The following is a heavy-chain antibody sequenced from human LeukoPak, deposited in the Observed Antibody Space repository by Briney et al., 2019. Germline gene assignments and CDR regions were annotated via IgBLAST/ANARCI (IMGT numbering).Heavy chain of an antibody. J-gene: IGHJ6*02. D-gene: IGHD3-3*01. CDR1: GFTFSSYG. CDR3: AKVVAFRYYDFWSGSAVPDYYYYGMDV. CDR2: ISYDGSNK. Sequence: PGGSLRLSCAASGFTFSSYGMHWVRQAPGKGLEWVAVISYDGSNKYYADPVKGRFTISRDNSKNTLYLQMNSLRAEDTAVYYCAKVVAFRYYDFWSGSAVPDYYYYGMDVWGQRTTVTVSS. V-gene: IGHV3-30*18.